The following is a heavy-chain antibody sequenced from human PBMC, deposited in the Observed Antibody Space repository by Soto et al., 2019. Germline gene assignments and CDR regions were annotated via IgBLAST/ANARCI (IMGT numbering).Heavy chain of an antibody. J-gene: IGHJ5*02. V-gene: IGHV4-59*01. Sequence: SETLSLTCTVSGGSISSYYWTGIRQPPGKGLEWIGYIYYSGSTNHNPSLKSRVTISVDTSKNQFSLKLSSVTAADTAVYYCARVNDFWTGYYSTNWFDPWGQGTLVTVSS. CDR1: GGSISSYY. CDR2: IYYSGST. CDR3: ARVNDFWTGYYSTNWFDP. D-gene: IGHD3-3*01.